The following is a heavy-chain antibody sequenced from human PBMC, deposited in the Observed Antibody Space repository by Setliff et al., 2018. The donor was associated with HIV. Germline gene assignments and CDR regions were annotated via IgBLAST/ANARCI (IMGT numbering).Heavy chain of an antibody. Sequence: SETLSLTCAVSGYSINSGYYWGWIRQPPGKGLEWIGTIYHSGSTYYNPSLKSRVTISVDMSKNQFSLRLSSVTAADTAVYYCARHSFPFGGKGVDYWGQGTLGTVSS. CDR2: IYHSGST. CDR1: GYSINSGYY. CDR3: ARHSFPFGGKGVDY. D-gene: IGHD2-15*01. V-gene: IGHV4-38-2*01. J-gene: IGHJ4*02.